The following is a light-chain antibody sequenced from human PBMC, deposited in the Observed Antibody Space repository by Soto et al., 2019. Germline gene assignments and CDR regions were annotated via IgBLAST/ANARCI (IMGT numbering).Light chain of an antibody. CDR3: HQHNNWWT. J-gene: IGKJ1*01. V-gene: IGKV3-15*01. CDR1: QSVSSD. Sequence: EIVLTQSPATLSLSPGYRSTRSCMASQSVSSDLAWYQQKPGQAPRLLIYGASTRAAGIPARFSGSGSGTDFTLTITSLQSEDFGVYYCHQHNNWWTFGQGTKVDIK. CDR2: GAS.